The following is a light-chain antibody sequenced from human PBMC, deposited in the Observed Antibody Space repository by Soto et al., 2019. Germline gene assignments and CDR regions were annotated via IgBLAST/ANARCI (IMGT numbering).Light chain of an antibody. CDR3: QSYDSSNSCV. CDR1: SGSIASNY. V-gene: IGLV6-57*01. J-gene: IGLJ3*02. Sequence: NFMLTQPHSVSESPGKTVTISCTRSSGSIASNYVQWYQQRPGSSPTTVLYEDNQRPSGVPDRFSGSIDSSSNSASLTISGPKTEGEEDYYRQSYDSSNSCVFGGGTKLTVL. CDR2: EDN.